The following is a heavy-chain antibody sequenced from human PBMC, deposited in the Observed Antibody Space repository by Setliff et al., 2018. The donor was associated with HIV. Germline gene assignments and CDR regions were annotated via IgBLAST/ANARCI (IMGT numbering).Heavy chain of an antibody. D-gene: IGHD4-17*01. CDR3: ARDHDYGDLSRNWFYMDV. Sequence: ASVKVSCKASGYTFTDYYIQWVRQAPGQGLEWMGWINTNTGNPTYAQDFTGRFVFSLDTSVSTAYLQISSLKAEDTAVYYCARDHDYGDLSRNWFYMDVWGKGTTVTVSS. V-gene: IGHV7-4-1*02. CDR2: INTNTGNP. CDR1: GYTFTDYY. J-gene: IGHJ6*03.